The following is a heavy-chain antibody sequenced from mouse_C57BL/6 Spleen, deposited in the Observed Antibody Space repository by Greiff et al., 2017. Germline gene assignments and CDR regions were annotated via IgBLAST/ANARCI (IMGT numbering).Heavy chain of an antibody. Sequence: QVQLHQSGAELVRPGASVTLSCKASGYTFTDYEMHWVKQTPVHGLEWIGAIDPETGGTAYSQKFKGKAILTADKSSSTAYMELRSLTSEDSAVYYCTKATTVGSSYFDYWGQGTTLTVSS. CDR2: IDPETGGT. V-gene: IGHV1-15*01. J-gene: IGHJ2*01. CDR1: GYTFTDYE. CDR3: TKATTVGSSYFDY. D-gene: IGHD1-1*01.